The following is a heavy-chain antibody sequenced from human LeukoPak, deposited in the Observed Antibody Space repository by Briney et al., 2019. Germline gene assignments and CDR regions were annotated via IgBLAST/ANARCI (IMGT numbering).Heavy chain of an antibody. J-gene: IGHJ4*02. CDR1: GGSFSGYY. D-gene: IGHD6-13*01. Sequence: SETLSPTCAVYGGSFSGYYWSWIRQPPGKGLEWIGEINHSGSTNYNPSLKSRVTISVDTSKNQFSLKLSSVTAADTAVYYCAVGYSSSWYSFDYWGQGTLVTVSS. CDR2: INHSGST. CDR3: AVGYSSSWYSFDY. V-gene: IGHV4-34*01.